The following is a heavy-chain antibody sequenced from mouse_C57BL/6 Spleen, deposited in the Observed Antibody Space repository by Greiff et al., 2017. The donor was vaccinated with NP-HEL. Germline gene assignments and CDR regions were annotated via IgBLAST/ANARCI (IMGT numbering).Heavy chain of an antibody. Sequence: QVQLQQPGAELVKPGASVKMSCKASGYTFTSYWITWVKQRPGQGLEWIGDIYPGSGSTNYNEKFKSKATLTVDTSSSTAYMQLSSLTSEDSAVYYCARPLYDGHYGDYAMDYWGQGTSVTVSS. J-gene: IGHJ4*01. CDR1: GYTFTSYW. CDR2: IYPGSGST. V-gene: IGHV1-55*01. D-gene: IGHD2-3*01. CDR3: ARPLYDGHYGDYAMDY.